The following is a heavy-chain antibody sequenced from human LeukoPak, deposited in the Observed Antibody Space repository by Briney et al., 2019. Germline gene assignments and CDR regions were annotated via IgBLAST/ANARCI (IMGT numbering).Heavy chain of an antibody. CDR3: ARDSYSSSWYESYYYYMDV. V-gene: IGHV1-18*01. CDR1: GYTFVSHG. CDR2: ISVYNGNP. Sequence: GASVKVSCKASGYTFVSHGISWVRQAPGQGLEWMGWISVYNGNPNYAQKLQGRVTMTTDTSTSTAYMGLRSLRSDDTAVYYCARDSYSSSWYESYYYYMDVWGKGTTVTVSS. D-gene: IGHD6-13*01. J-gene: IGHJ6*03.